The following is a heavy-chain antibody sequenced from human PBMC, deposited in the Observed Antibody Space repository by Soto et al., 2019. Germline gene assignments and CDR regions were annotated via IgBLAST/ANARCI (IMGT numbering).Heavy chain of an antibody. V-gene: IGHV4-4*07. CDR1: GGSLNSSY. CDR2: IYARGVT. CDR3: AKSSGYDFFYYGMDI. J-gene: IGHJ6*02. Sequence: SETLSLTCTISGGSLNSSYWSWIRQPPGKGLEWIGRIYARGVTNYNPSLKSRVTMSGDPSRNQFSLRLTSVTVADTAVYYCAKSSGYDFFYYGMDIWGRGTTVTVSS. D-gene: IGHD5-18*01.